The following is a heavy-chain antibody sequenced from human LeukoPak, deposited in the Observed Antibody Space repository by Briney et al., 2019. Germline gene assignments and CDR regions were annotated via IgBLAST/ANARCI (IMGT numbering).Heavy chain of an antibody. Sequence: SETLSLTCAVSGGSISSGDYYWSWIRQPPGKGLEWIEYIYYSGSTYYNPSLKSRITISVDTSKNHFSLKLNSVTAADTAVYYCAREDYGDQNGAFDIWGQGTMVTVSS. J-gene: IGHJ3*02. CDR3: AREDYGDQNGAFDI. D-gene: IGHD4-17*01. CDR2: IYYSGST. V-gene: IGHV4-30-4*08. CDR1: GGSISSGDYY.